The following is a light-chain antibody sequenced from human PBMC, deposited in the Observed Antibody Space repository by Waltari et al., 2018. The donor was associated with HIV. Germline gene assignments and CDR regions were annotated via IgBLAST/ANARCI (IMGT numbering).Light chain of an antibody. CDR1: NIGTKD. CDR2: KDI. Sequence: YELSQPLSVSVALGQTARITCGGTNIGTKDVHWYQQRTGRAPFLDIYKDIHRPSGVPAVFSGAKSRNTATVTVRGAQAGDEALYYWQVWDCSVVCGGATNLAVL. J-gene: IGLJ3*02. V-gene: IGLV3-9*01. CDR3: QVWDCSVV.